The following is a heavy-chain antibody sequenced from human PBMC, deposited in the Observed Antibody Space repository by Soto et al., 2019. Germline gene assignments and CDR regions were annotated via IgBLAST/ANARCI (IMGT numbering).Heavy chain of an antibody. CDR2: INPSGGST. Sequence: VSVKGACKAAGYGFSIYYIHWVRQAPGQGYERMGIINPSGGSTTYAQKFQGSVTMTRDTSTTTVYMELSSLKSEDTAVYYCARYDYNGYYFDYWGQGTLVTVSS. V-gene: IGHV1-46*01. D-gene: IGHD4-4*01. CDR1: GYGFSIYY. CDR3: ARYDYNGYYFDY. J-gene: IGHJ4*02.